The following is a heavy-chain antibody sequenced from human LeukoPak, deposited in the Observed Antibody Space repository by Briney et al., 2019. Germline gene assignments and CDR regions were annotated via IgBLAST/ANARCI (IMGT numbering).Heavy chain of an antibody. V-gene: IGHV3-7*01. CDR3: ARDRCRGGSCYSYSRDGMDV. CDR2: IKPDGTTK. Sequence: QTGGSLRLSCAASGFPFSSYSMTWVRQAPGKGLEWVANIKPDGTTKFYVDSVKGRFTISRDNAKNSLYLQMNSLRAEDTAVYYCARDRCRGGSCYSYSRDGMDVWGQGTTVTVSS. CDR1: GFPFSSYS. J-gene: IGHJ6*02. D-gene: IGHD2-15*01.